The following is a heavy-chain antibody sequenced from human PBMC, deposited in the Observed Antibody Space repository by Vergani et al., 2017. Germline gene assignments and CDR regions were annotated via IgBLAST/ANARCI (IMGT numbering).Heavy chain of an antibody. D-gene: IGHD2-21*02. Sequence: QVQLVQSGAEVKKPGSSVKVSCKASGGTFSSYAISWVRQAPGQGLEWMGGIIPVLGKTKYAQDFQGRLTITADTSTSTAYMELTSLRSQDTAVYYCARDPRGYGGDPEDYYYGMDVWGQGTTVTVSS. CDR3: ARDPRGYGGDPEDYYYGMDV. V-gene: IGHV1-69*04. CDR2: IIPVLGKT. J-gene: IGHJ6*02. CDR1: GGTFSSYA.